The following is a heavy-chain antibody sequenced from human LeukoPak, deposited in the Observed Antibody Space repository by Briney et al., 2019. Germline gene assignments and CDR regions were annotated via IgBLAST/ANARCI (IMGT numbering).Heavy chain of an antibody. CDR3: ARAAVTTSRYFQH. CDR2: IYNSGHT. CDR1: VGSISKYY. Sequence: SETLSLTRTVSVGSISKYYWSLILHPPGKGLEWIGYIYNSGHTNYNPSLKSRVTISEDTSKNQLSLKLSSVTAADTAVYYCARAAVTTSRYFQHWGQGTLVTVSS. J-gene: IGHJ1*01. D-gene: IGHD4-17*01. V-gene: IGHV4-59*01.